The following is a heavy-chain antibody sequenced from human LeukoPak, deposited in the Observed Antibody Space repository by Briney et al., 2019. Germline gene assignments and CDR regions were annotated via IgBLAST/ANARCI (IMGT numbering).Heavy chain of an antibody. Sequence: GALRLSCAASGFTFRSYGMHWVRQAPGKGLEWVAGRWHDGTNKYYADSVKGRFTISRDNSKNTLYLQVNSLRAEDTAVYYCARDRGSNDPIDYWGQGTLVTVSS. CDR1: GFTFRSYG. D-gene: IGHD2-15*01. J-gene: IGHJ4*02. CDR2: RWHDGTNK. V-gene: IGHV3-33*01. CDR3: ARDRGSNDPIDY.